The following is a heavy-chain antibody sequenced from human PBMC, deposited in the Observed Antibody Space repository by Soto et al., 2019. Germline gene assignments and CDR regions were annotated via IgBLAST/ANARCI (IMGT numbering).Heavy chain of an antibody. J-gene: IGHJ3*02. V-gene: IGHV1-69*13. D-gene: IGHD1-1*01. CDR3: ARDLESGGI. CDR2: IIPIFGTA. CDR1: VGTLSSYA. Sequence: SVKFSFKASVGTLSSYAISWVRQAPGQGLEWMGGIIPIFGTANYAQKFQGRVTITADESTSTAYMELSSLRSEDTDVYYCARDLESGGIWGQGTMVTVSS.